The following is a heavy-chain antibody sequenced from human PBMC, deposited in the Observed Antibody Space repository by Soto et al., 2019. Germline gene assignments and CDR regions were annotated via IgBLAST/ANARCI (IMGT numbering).Heavy chain of an antibody. D-gene: IGHD6-6*01. J-gene: IGHJ3*02. CDR3: ARDFSSSSGRRAFDI. CDR1: GYTFTSYG. Sequence: QVQLVQSGAEVKKPGASVKVSCKASGYTFTSYGISWVRQAPGQGLEWMGWISAYNGNTNYSQKLKGRVTMTTDTSTSTAYRELRSLRSDDTAVYYCARDFSSSSGRRAFDIWGQGTMVTVSS. V-gene: IGHV1-18*01. CDR2: ISAYNGNT.